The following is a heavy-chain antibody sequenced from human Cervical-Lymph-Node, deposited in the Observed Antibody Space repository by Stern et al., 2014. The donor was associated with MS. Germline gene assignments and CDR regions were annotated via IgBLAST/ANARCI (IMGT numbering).Heavy chain of an antibody. D-gene: IGHD2-21*01. CDR1: GFTFSNYW. Sequence: EVQLVESGGGLIQPGGSLRLSCAASGFTFSNYWMQWVRQAPGKGLVWVARVNSDVITTRYAASVKGRFTISRDNAKKTLYLQMNSLRAEDTANYYCVRETETGLLDLWGQGTLVIVSS. J-gene: IGHJ4*02. CDR3: VRETETGLLDL. V-gene: IGHV3-74*01. CDR2: VNSDVITT.